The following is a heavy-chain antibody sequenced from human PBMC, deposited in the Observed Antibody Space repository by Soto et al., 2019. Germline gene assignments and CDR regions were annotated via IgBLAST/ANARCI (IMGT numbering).Heavy chain of an antibody. J-gene: IGHJ6*02. CDR1: GFTFSSYG. V-gene: IGHV3-33*01. Sequence: QVQLVESGGGVVQPGRSLRLSCAASGFTFSSYGMHWVRQAPGKGLEWVAVIWYDGSNKYYADSVKGRFTISRDNSKITLYLQMNGLRAEDTAVYYCARGDCISTSCYGYYYGMDVWGQGTTVTVSS. CDR3: ARGDCISTSCYGYYYGMDV. D-gene: IGHD2-2*01. CDR2: IWYDGSNK.